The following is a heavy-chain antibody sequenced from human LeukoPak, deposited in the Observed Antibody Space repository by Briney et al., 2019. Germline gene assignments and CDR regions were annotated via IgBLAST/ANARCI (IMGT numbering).Heavy chain of an antibody. CDR3: ARVGSGNYYYYYYMDV. CDR2: IRAYNGNT. V-gene: IGHV1-18*01. CDR1: GYTFTSYG. J-gene: IGHJ6*03. D-gene: IGHD3-3*01. Sequence: ASVKVSCKASGYTFTSYGISWVRQAPGQWLEWMGWIRAYNGNTNYAQKLQGRVTMTTDTSTSTAYMELRSLRSDDTAVYYCARVGSGNYYYYYYMDVWGKGTTVTVSS.